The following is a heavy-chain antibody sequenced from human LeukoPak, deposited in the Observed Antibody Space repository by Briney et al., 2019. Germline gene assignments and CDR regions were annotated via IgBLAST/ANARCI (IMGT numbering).Heavy chain of an antibody. J-gene: IGHJ4*02. Sequence: GGSLRLSCAASGLTFSSYAMHWVRQAPGKGLEYVSAINSNGGSTYYANSVKGRFTISRDNSKNTLYLQMGSLRAEDMAAYYCARRYCSSTSCYQFDYWGQGTLVTVSS. CDR3: ARRYCSSTSCYQFDY. D-gene: IGHD2-2*01. V-gene: IGHV3-64*01. CDR2: INSNGGST. CDR1: GLTFSSYA.